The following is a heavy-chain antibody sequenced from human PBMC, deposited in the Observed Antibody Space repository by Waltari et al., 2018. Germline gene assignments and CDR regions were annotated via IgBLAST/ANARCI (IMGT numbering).Heavy chain of an antibody. CDR2: IYSGCST. CDR1: GFTVSSNY. V-gene: IGHV3-53*01. Sequence: EVQLVESGGGLIQPGGSLRLSCAASGFTVSSNYMSWVRQAPGKGLEWVSVIYSGCSTYYADSVKGRFTISRDNSKNTLYLQMNSLRAEDTAVYYCARDSYSSGWYPYYYGMDVWGQGTTVTVSS. CDR3: ARDSYSSGWYPYYYGMDV. J-gene: IGHJ6*02. D-gene: IGHD6-19*01.